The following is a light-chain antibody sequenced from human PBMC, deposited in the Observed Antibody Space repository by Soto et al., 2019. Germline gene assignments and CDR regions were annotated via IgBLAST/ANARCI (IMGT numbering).Light chain of an antibody. CDR1: QDIRNA. CDR2: AAS. Sequence: AIQMTQSPSSLSASVGDRVTITCRASQDIRNALGWYQQKPGKAPKILINAASRLQGGVPSRFSGSGSGTDFTLTISSLQPEDFATYYCLQYYNYPRTFGQGTKVEIK. J-gene: IGKJ1*01. CDR3: LQYYNYPRT. V-gene: IGKV1-6*02.